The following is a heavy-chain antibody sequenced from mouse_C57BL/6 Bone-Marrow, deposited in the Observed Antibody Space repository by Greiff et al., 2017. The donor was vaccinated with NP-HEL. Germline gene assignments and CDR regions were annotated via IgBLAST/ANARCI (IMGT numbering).Heavy chain of an antibody. CDR1: GYSITSGYY. J-gene: IGHJ2*01. CDR3: ARDPPYYYGFDY. CDR2: ISYDGSN. D-gene: IGHD1-1*01. V-gene: IGHV3-6*01. Sequence: DVQLQESGPGLVKPSQSLSLTCSVTGYSITSGYYWNWIRQFPGNKLEWMGYISYDGSNNYNPSLKNRISITRDTSKNQFFLKLNSVTTEDTATYYCARDPPYYYGFDYWGQGTTLTVSS.